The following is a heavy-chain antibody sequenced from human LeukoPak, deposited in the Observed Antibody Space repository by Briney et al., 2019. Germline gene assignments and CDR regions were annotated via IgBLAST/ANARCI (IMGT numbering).Heavy chain of an antibody. CDR3: ARDLFGPLDY. D-gene: IGHD2-21*01. Sequence: GGSLRLSCAASGFTFSSYSMNWVRQAPGKGLEWVSYISSSSSTIYYADSVKGRFTISRDNAKNSLYLQMSSLRAEDTAVYYCARDLFGPLDYWGQGTLVTVSS. CDR2: ISSSSSTI. V-gene: IGHV3-48*01. CDR1: GFTFSSYS. J-gene: IGHJ4*02.